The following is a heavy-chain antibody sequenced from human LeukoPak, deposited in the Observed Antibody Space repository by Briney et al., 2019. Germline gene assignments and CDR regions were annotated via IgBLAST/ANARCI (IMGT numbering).Heavy chain of an antibody. CDR2: INSDGSIT. Sequence: GGSLRLSCAASGFTFRSYWIHWVRQGPGKGLAWVSHINSDGSITSSADSVKGRFTISRDNAKNTLYLQMNSLRAEDTAVYYCARDNYYGMDVWGQGTTVTVSS. D-gene: IGHD2-15*01. J-gene: IGHJ6*02. CDR1: GFTFRSYW. V-gene: IGHV3-74*01. CDR3: ARDNYYGMDV.